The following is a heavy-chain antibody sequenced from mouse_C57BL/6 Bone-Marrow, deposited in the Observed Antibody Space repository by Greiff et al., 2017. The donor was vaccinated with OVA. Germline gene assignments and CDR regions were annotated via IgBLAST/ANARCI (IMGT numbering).Heavy chain of an antibody. CDR3: ARGDWYFDV. J-gene: IGHJ1*03. V-gene: IGHV5-4*03. CDR2: ISDGGSYT. CDR1: GFTFSSYA. Sequence: DVMLVESGGGLVKPGGSLKLSCAASGFTFSSYAMSWVRQTPEKRLEWVATISDGGSYTYYPDNVKGRFTISRDNAKNNLYLQMSHLKSEDTAMYYCARGDWYFDVWGTGTTVTVSS.